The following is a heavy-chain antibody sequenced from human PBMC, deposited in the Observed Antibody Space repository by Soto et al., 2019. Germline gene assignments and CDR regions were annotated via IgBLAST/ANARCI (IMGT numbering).Heavy chain of an antibody. V-gene: IGHV3-9*01. Sequence: VQLVESGGGLVQPGRSLRLSCAASGFTFDDYAMHWVRLGPGKGLEWVSVISWNSGSIVYADSVKGRFTVSRDNAKNSLYLQMNSLRAEDTALYYCAKDHYGDYVLTGYYYGMDVWGQGTTVTVSS. CDR2: ISWNSGSI. J-gene: IGHJ6*02. CDR1: GFTFDDYA. D-gene: IGHD4-17*01. CDR3: AKDHYGDYVLTGYYYGMDV.